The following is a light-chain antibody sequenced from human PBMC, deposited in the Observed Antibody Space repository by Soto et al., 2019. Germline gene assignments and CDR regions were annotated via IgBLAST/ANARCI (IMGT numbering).Light chain of an antibody. CDR1: SSDIGGYNF. J-gene: IGLJ2*01. Sequence: QSALTQPASVSGSPGQSITISCTGTSSDIGGYNFVSWYQQHPGKAPKLMIYEVTNRPSGISNRFSGSKSGNTASLTISGVQPDDEADYYCSSYRTMTTLVFGGGTKLNVL. V-gene: IGLV2-14*01. CDR3: SSYRTMTTLV. CDR2: EVT.